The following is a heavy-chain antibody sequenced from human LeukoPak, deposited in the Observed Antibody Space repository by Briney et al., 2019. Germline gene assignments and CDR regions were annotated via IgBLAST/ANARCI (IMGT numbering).Heavy chain of an antibody. D-gene: IGHD3-9*01. V-gene: IGHV4-34*01. CDR1: GGSFSGYY. CDR3: ARHAYYDILTGYYGSSAPSYYFDY. Sequence: SETLSLTCAVYGGSFSGYYWSWIRHPPGKGLEWTGEINHSVSTNYNPSLKSRVTISVDTSKNQFSLKLSSVTAADTAVYYCARHAYYDILTGYYGSSAPSYYFDYWGQGTLVTVSS. J-gene: IGHJ4*02. CDR2: INHSVST.